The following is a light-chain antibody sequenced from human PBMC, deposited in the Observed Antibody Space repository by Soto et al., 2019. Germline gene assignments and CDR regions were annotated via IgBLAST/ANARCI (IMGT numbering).Light chain of an antibody. CDR1: SSDVGAYNF. CDR2: NVY. V-gene: IGLV2-14*03. J-gene: IGLJ1*01. CDR3: SSYTISRTYV. Sequence: SVLTQPASVSGSPGQSITISCTGTSSDVGAYNFVSWHQQHPGKAPKLIIYNVYDRPSGISYRFSGSKSGNTASLTISGLQGEDEADYYCSSYTISRTYVFGTGTKVIVL.